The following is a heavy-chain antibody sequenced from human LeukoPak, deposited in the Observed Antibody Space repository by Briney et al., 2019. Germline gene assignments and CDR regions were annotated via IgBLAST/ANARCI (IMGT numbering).Heavy chain of an antibody. J-gene: IGHJ4*02. Sequence: GGSLRLSCAASGFTFSAYSMTWVRQAPGKGLEWVSLIASNGGNTYYADSVKGRFTVSRDNSKNTLYLQMNSLRAEDTAVYYCAKDMSYNYIATKDYWGQGTLVTVSS. CDR3: AKDMSYNYIATKDY. D-gene: IGHD1-1*01. V-gene: IGHV3-23*01. CDR2: IASNGGNT. CDR1: GFTFSAYS.